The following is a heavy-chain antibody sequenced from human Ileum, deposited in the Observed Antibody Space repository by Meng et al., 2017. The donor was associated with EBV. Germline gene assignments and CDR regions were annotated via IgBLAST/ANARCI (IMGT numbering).Heavy chain of an antibody. J-gene: IGHJ4*02. CDR2: IYHSGDS. Sequence: QVQLQDSGPGLVKPSGTLSLTCTVSGDSISSNSWWNWVRQPPGKGLEWIGDIYHSGDSNYNPSLKSRVTISLDNSNNQFSLTLSSVTAADTAVYYCARDPIPVPGRNFDYWGQGTLVTVSS. V-gene: IGHV4-4*02. CDR1: GDSISSNSW. CDR3: ARDPIPVPGRNFDY. D-gene: IGHD6-19*01.